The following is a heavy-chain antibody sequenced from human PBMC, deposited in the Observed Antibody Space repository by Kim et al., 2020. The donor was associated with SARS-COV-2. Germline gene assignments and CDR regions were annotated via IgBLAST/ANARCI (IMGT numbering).Heavy chain of an antibody. J-gene: IGHJ3*01. Sequence: GGSLRLSCGASGFTFSDSAMHWVRRASGKGLEWVGRIRSKVNGYATAYSASVRGRFTISRDDSRNTAYLQMNRLKTEATAVYYCTRVPGTTLAFWYAFD. CDR1: GFTFSDSA. CDR2: IRSKVNGYAT. D-gene: IGHD1-1*01. CDR3: TRVPGTTLAFWYAFD. V-gene: IGHV3-73*01.